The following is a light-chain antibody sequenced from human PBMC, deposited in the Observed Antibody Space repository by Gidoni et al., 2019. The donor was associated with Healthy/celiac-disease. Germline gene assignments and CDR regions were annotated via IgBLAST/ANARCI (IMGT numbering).Light chain of an antibody. Sequence: SSELTQDPAVSVALGQTVRITCQGDSLRSYYVSWYQQKPGQAPVLVIYGKNNRPSGIPDRFSGSSSGNTASLTITGAQAEDEADYYCNSRDSSGNPVFGGGTKLTVL. V-gene: IGLV3-19*01. CDR3: NSRDSSGNPV. CDR2: GKN. J-gene: IGLJ2*01. CDR1: SLRSYY.